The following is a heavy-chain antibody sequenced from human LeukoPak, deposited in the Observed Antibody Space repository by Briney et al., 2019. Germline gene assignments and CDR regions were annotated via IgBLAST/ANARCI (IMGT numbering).Heavy chain of an antibody. CDR3: RVCEGSGSYYNPYYYYYMDV. CDR1: GGSISSSSYY. Sequence: SETLSLTCTVSGGSISSSSYYWGWIRQPPGKGLEWIGSIYYSGSTYYNPSLKSRVTISVDTSKNQFSLKLSSVTAADTAVYYCRVCEGSGSYYNPYYYYYMDVWGKGTTVTVSS. J-gene: IGHJ6*03. D-gene: IGHD3-10*01. CDR2: IYYSGST. V-gene: IGHV4-39*07.